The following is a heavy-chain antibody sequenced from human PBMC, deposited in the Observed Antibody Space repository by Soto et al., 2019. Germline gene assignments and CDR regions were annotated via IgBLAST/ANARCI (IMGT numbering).Heavy chain of an antibody. V-gene: IGHV1-69*01. CDR1: GGTFSSYS. J-gene: IGHJ4*02. D-gene: IGHD1-26*01. CDR2: IIPSFGTA. CDR3: ARDGGRHSGGIDY. Sequence: QVQLVQSGAEVKKPGSSVKVSCKASGGTFSSYSINWVLQAPGQGLEWMGEIIPSFGTANYAQKFQGRVTITAAESTSTAYMELSSLRSEDTAVYYCARDGGRHSGGIDYWGQGTLVTVSS.